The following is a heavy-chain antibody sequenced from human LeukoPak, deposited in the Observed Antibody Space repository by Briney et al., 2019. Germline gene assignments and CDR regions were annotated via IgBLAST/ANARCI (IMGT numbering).Heavy chain of an antibody. Sequence: GGSLRLSCAASGFTFSSYSMNWVRQAPGKGLEWVSYISSGSSTIYYADSVKGRFTISRDNAKNSLYLQMNSLRAEDTAVYYCARLRVVTATSGYYYYYYMDVWGKGTTVTVSS. V-gene: IGHV3-48*01. CDR3: ARLRVVTATSGYYYYYYMDV. CDR2: ISSGSSTI. CDR1: GFTFSSYS. J-gene: IGHJ6*03. D-gene: IGHD2-21*02.